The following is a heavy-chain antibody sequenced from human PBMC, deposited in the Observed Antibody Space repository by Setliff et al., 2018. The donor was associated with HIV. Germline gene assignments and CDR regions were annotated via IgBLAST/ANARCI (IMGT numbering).Heavy chain of an antibody. CDR1: GDTDFY. J-gene: IGHJ4*02. D-gene: IGHD4-4*01. V-gene: IGHV4-4*09. CDR3: ARQLDYTNGRYFDY. CDR2: IHASGKT. Sequence: PSETLSLTCTVSGDTDFYWNWIRQPPGKGLEWIGYIHASGKTNYNPSLKSRVTLALDTSNNQFSLNLNSVTAADTAVYYCARQLDYTNGRYFDYWGPGTLVTVSS.